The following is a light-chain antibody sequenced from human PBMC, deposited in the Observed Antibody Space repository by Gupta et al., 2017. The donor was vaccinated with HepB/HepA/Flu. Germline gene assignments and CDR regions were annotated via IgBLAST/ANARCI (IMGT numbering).Light chain of an antibody. CDR3: QQSYSIPYT. J-gene: IGKJ2*01. CDR1: HSISAY. CDR2: GAS. Sequence: DIQMTHSPSSLSASVGDGVTITCRASHSISAYLNWYQQKPGRAPRLLIYGASNLQTGVPSRFSGSGSGTEFTLTISRLQPEDVATFYCQQSYSIPYTFGQGSKVEI. V-gene: IGKV1-39*01.